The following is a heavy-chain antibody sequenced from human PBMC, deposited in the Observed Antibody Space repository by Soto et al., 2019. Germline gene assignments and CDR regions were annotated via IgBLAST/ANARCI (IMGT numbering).Heavy chain of an antibody. D-gene: IGHD6-13*01. CDR1: GFTFSSYA. CDR2: ISGSGGST. Sequence: GGSLRLSCAASGFTFSSYAMSWVRQDPGKGLEWVSAISGSGGSTYYADSVKGRFTISRDNSNNTLYLQMNSLRAEDTAVYYSAKVPPPYSSSWYDVSDYWGQGTLVTVSS. J-gene: IGHJ4*02. V-gene: IGHV3-23*01. CDR3: AKVPPPYSSSWYDVSDY.